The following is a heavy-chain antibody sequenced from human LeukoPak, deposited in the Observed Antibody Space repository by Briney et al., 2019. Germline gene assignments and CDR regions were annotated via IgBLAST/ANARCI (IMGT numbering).Heavy chain of an antibody. CDR1: GFTFSSYA. J-gene: IGHJ5*02. D-gene: IGHD3-3*01. Sequence: PGRSLRLSCAASGFTFSSYAMPWVRQAPGKGLEWVANVKQDGSDKYYVDSVKGRFTISRDNAKNSLYLQMNSLRAEDTAVYYCARDNTIFGVAHINHWGQGTLVTVSS. CDR3: ARDNTIFGVAHINH. V-gene: IGHV3-7*01. CDR2: VKQDGSDK.